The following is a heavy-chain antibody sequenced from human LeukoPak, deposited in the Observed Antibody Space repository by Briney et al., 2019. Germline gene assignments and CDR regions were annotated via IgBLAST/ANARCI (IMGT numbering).Heavy chain of an antibody. V-gene: IGHV3-23*01. J-gene: IGHJ4*02. CDR1: GFTFSTYA. D-gene: IGHD1/OR15-1a*01. CDR2: IGSGGST. Sequence: GGSLRLSCAASGFTFSTYAMGWVRQAPGKGLEWVSVIGSGGSTYSADSVTGRFTISRDNSKNTLYLQMNSLRAEDTAVYYCAKRLGTAGFDYWGQGTLVTVSS. CDR3: AKRLGTAGFDY.